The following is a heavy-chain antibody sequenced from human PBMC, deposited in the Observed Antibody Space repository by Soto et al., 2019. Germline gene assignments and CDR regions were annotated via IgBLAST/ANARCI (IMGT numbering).Heavy chain of an antibody. CDR2: ISSSTSYV. CDR3: XXXXSEGRVGNWFES. J-gene: IGHJ5*01. Sequence: EVQLVESGGGLVKPGGSLRLSCAASGFTFSRYGMNWLRQAPGKGLEWVASISSSTSYVYYADSVKGRFSTSRDNAKNILYLEMYALRTEDTAXXXXXXXXSEGRVGNWFESWGQGTLVTVSX. CDR1: GFTFSRYG. D-gene: IGHD2-2*01. V-gene: IGHV3-21*06.